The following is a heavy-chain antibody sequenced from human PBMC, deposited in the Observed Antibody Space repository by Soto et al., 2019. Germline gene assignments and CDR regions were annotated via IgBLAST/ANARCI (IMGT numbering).Heavy chain of an antibody. CDR2: ISGSGDVT. Sequence: GGSLRLSCAAYGFSFSDFVMSWVRQAPGKGLEWVSVISGSGDVTYYADSVKGRFTISRDNSKTTLYLQMNSLRAEDTAVYYCAKGRLAGGLDFWGQGPLVTVSS. V-gene: IGHV3-23*01. D-gene: IGHD3-16*01. CDR3: AKGRLAGGLDF. CDR1: GFSFSDFV. J-gene: IGHJ4*02.